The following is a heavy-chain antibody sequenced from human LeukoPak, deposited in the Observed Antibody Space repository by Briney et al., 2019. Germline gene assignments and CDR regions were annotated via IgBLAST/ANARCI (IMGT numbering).Heavy chain of an antibody. J-gene: IGHJ4*02. D-gene: IGHD7-27*01. CDR3: AKDPWGSRGYFDY. Sequence: GGSLRLSCAASGFTLSSYAMNWVRQPQGKGLGWASAISGRGGATYYAASVKGRFTIFRDNTKNTVYKRMNSLRAEETAVYYCAKDPWGSRGYFDYWGQGTPVTVSS. CDR2: ISGRGGAT. CDR1: GFTLSSYA. V-gene: IGHV3-23*01.